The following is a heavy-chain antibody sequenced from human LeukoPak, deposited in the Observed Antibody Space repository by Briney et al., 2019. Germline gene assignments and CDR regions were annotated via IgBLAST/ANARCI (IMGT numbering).Heavy chain of an antibody. CDR1: GVIISSYA. Sequence: PGGSLRLSCAASGVIISSYALSWGPGAPGKGLEWGSALNGRGDNTYYADFVRGRFTISRDNSKSTVYRQMNSLRTEDPAVNYCAKDRGSPGFNWFDPWGQGTLVTVSS. CDR3: AKDRGSPGFNWFDP. V-gene: IGHV3-23*01. CDR2: LNGRGDNT. D-gene: IGHD3-10*01. J-gene: IGHJ5*02.